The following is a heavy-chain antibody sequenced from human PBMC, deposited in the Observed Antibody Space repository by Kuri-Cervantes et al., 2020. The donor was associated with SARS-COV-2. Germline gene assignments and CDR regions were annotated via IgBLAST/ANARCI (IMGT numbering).Heavy chain of an antibody. J-gene: IGHJ4*02. CDR2: ISYDGSNK. D-gene: IGHD1-26*01. CDR3: ATPGWGGTGAF. V-gene: IGHV3-30-3*01. Sequence: GGSLRLSCAASGFTFSSYAMHWVRQAPGKGLEWVAVISYDGSNKYYADSVKGRFTISRDNSKNTLYLQMNSLRADDTAVYYRATPGWGGTGAFWGQGTLVTVSS. CDR1: GFTFSSYA.